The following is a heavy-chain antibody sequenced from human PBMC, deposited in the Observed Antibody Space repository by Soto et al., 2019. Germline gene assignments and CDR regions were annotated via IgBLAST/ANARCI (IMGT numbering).Heavy chain of an antibody. CDR3: ARDYGGAWYFDL. CDR2: TKYSGST. V-gene: IGHV4-31*03. CDR1: GGSISSGGYC. J-gene: IGHJ2*01. D-gene: IGHD3-16*01. Sequence: QVQLQESGPGLVKPSQTLSLTCTVSGGSISSGGYCWSWIRQHPGKGLEWIGYTKYSGSTYYNPSLKCRVTISVDTSKNQFSLKLSSVTAADTAVYYCARDYGGAWYFDLWGRGTLVTVSS.